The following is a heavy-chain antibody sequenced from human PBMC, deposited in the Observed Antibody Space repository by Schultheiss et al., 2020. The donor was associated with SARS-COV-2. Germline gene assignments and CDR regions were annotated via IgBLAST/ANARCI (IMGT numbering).Heavy chain of an antibody. CDR1: GFSFSSYW. J-gene: IGHJ6*02. Sequence: GGSLRLSCAASGFSFSSYWMSWVRQAPGKGLEWVANIKQDGGEKYYVDSVKGRFTISRDNAKNSLYLQMNSLRAEDTAVYYCARGGYSGTYYNPNYYGMDVWGQGTTVTVSS. V-gene: IGHV3-7*01. D-gene: IGHD3-10*01. CDR2: IKQDGGEK. CDR3: ARGGYSGTYYNPNYYGMDV.